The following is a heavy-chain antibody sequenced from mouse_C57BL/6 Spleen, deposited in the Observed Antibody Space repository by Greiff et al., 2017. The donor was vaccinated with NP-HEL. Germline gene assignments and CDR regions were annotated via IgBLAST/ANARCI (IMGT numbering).Heavy chain of an antibody. V-gene: IGHV1-55*01. CDR1: GYTFTSYW. J-gene: IGHJ1*03. Sequence: QVQLQQPGAELVKPGASVKMSCKASGYTFTSYWITWVKQRPGQGLEWIGDIYPGSGSTNYNEKFKGKATLTVDTSSSTAYMQLSSLTSEDSAVYYCARRVYWYFDVWGTGTTVTVSS. CDR2: IYPGSGST. CDR3: ARRVYWYFDV.